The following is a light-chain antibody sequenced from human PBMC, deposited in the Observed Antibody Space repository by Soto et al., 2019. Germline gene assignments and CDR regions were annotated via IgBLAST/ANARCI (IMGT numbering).Light chain of an antibody. CDR1: QSVSSSH. Sequence: EIVLTQSPGTLSLSPGERATLSCRASQSVSSSHLAWYQQKPGQAPRLLIYGASNRATGIPDRFSGSGSGTDFTLTISTLEPENFAVYYCQQDGSSPMYTFGQGTKLEIK. V-gene: IGKV3-20*01. J-gene: IGKJ2*01. CDR2: GAS. CDR3: QQDGSSPMYT.